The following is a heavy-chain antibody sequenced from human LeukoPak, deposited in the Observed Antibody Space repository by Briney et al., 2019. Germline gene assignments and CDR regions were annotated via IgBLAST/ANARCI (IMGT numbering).Heavy chain of an antibody. CDR3: ARAYSGTYGLGYYYMDV. D-gene: IGHD1-26*01. CDR1: GFTLSPYS. V-gene: IGHV3-21*01. Sequence: GGSLRLSCAASGFTLSPYSMNWVRQAPGKGLEWVASISSSSSYIYYADSVKGRFTISRDNAENSLYLQMNSLRVEDTAVYYCARAYSGTYGLGYYYMDVWGKGTTVTTSS. CDR2: ISSSSSYI. J-gene: IGHJ6*03.